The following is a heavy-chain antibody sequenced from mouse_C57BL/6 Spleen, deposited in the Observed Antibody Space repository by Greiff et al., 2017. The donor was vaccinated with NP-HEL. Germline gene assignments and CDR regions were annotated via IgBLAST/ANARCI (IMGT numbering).Heavy chain of an antibody. CDR2: IYPGDGDP. J-gene: IGHJ4*01. D-gene: IGHD1-1*01. Sequence: VQLQQSGPELVKPGASVKISCKASGYAFSSSWMNWVKQRPGKGLEWIGRIYPGDGDPYYNGKFKGKATLTADKSSSTAYMQLSSLTSEDSAVYFCARSGGLLPKAMDYWGQGTSVTVSS. CDR1: GYAFSSSW. CDR3: ARSGGLLPKAMDY. V-gene: IGHV1-82*01.